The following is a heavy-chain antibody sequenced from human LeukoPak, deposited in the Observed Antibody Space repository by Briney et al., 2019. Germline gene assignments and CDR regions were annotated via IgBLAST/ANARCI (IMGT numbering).Heavy chain of an antibody. CDR3: ARGLSIAAAGDAFDI. CDR2: IYSGGST. V-gene: IGHV3-53*01. CDR1: GFTVSSNY. Sequence: QPGGSPRLSCAASGFTVSSNYMSWVRQAPGKGLEWVSVIYSGGSTYYADSVKGRFTISRDNSKNTLYLQMNSLRAEDTALYYCARGLSIAAAGDAFDIWGQGTMVTVSS. D-gene: IGHD6-13*01. J-gene: IGHJ3*02.